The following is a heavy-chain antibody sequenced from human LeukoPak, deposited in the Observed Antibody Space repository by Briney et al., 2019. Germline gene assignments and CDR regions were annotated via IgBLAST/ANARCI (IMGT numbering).Heavy chain of an antibody. Sequence: SETLSLTCTVSGGSISSGGYYWSWIRQHPGKGLEWIGYIYYSGSTYYNPSLKSRVTISVDTSKNQFSLNLSSVTAADTAVYYCAGGKDTAMAPSYWVDPWGQGTLVTVSS. J-gene: IGHJ5*02. D-gene: IGHD5-18*01. V-gene: IGHV4-31*03. CDR2: IYYSGST. CDR3: AGGKDTAMAPSYWVDP. CDR1: GGSISSGGYY.